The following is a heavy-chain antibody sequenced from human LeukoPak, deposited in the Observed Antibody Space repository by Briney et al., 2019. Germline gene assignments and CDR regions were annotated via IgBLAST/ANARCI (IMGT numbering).Heavy chain of an antibody. Sequence: SVKVSCKASGGTFSSYAISWVRQAPGQGLEWMGGIIPIFGTASYAQKFQGRVTITTDESTSTAYMELSSLRSEDTAVYYCARRSMVRGVYYFDYWGQGTLVTVSS. D-gene: IGHD3-10*01. CDR3: ARRSMVRGVYYFDY. J-gene: IGHJ4*02. CDR1: GGTFSSYA. CDR2: IIPIFGTA. V-gene: IGHV1-69*05.